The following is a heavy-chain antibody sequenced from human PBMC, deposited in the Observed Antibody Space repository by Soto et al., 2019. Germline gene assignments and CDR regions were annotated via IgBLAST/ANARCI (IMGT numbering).Heavy chain of an antibody. Sequence: QVQLVQSGAEVKKPGASVKVSCKASGYSFTNYAMHWVRQAPGQGLEWMGWINGGNGNTKYSEKLQGRVTITRDTSASTAYMELSSLRSEDTAVYYCARDRYYHDGSGLYWYFDLWGRGTLVTVSS. V-gene: IGHV1-3*01. CDR3: ARDRYYHDGSGLYWYFDL. CDR1: GYSFTNYA. CDR2: INGGNGNT. D-gene: IGHD3-22*01. J-gene: IGHJ2*01.